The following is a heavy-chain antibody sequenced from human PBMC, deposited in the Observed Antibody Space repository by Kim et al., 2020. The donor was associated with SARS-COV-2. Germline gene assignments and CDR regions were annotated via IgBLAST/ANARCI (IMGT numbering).Heavy chain of an antibody. J-gene: IGHJ4*02. D-gene: IGHD2-21*02. V-gene: IGHV3-23*01. Sequence: VKGRFTISRDNSKNTLYLQMNSLRAEDTAVYYCAKDYEAYCGGDCYSDYWGQGTLVTVSS. CDR3: AKDYEAYCGGDCYSDY.